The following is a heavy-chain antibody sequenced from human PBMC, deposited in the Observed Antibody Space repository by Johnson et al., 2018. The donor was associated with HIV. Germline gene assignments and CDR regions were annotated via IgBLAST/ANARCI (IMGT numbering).Heavy chain of an antibody. CDR2: IIGSGGST. D-gene: IGHD7-27*01. Sequence: EVQLVESGGGLVQPGGSLSLSCAASGFTFSSYAMSWVRQAPGKGLEWVSTIIGSGGSTYYAESVKGRFTISRDNSKNTVYLQMDSLRAGDTAVYYCARAWGDLAPDAFDIWGLGTMVTVSS. V-gene: IGHV3-23*04. CDR1: GFTFSSYA. CDR3: ARAWGDLAPDAFDI. J-gene: IGHJ3*02.